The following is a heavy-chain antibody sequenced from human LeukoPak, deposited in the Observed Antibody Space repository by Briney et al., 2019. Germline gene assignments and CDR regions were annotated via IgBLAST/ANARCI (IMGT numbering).Heavy chain of an antibody. CDR2: ITGSGGNT. V-gene: IGHV3-23*01. Sequence: GGSLRLSCAASGFTFSNYAMSWVRQAPGKGLEWVSAITGSGGNTYYADSVKGRFTISRDNSKNTLYLQMNSLRAEDEAVYYCAKWGDYDVLTGYYVSDYWGQGTLVTVSS. J-gene: IGHJ4*02. CDR1: GFTFSNYA. D-gene: IGHD3-9*01. CDR3: AKWGDYDVLTGYYVSDY.